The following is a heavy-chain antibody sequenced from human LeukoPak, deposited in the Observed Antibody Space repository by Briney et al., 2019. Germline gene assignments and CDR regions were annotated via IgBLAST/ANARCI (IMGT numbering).Heavy chain of an antibody. CDR1: GFTFSGYS. J-gene: IGHJ4*02. CDR2: ISSSGSTI. V-gene: IGHV3-48*04. Sequence: GGSLRLSCAASGFTFSGYSMNWVRQAPGKGLEWISYISSSGSTIDYADSVKGRFTISRDNAKNSLYLQMNSLRAEDTAVYYCSRLRGYSYGYGDYWDQGTLVTVSS. D-gene: IGHD5-18*01. CDR3: SRLRGYSYGYGDY.